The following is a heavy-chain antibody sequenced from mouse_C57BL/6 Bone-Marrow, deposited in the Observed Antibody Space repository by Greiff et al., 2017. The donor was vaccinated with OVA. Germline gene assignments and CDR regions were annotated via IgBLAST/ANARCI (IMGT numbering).Heavy chain of an antibody. V-gene: IGHV1-26*01. Sequence: EVQLQQSGPELVKPGASVKLSCKASGYTFTDYCMNWVKQSHGKSLEWIGDINPNNGGTSYNQKFKGKATLTVDKSSSTAYMELRSLTSEDSAVYYCARGKGYWGQGTTLTVSS. J-gene: IGHJ2*01. CDR3: ARGKGY. CDR2: INPNNGGT. CDR1: GYTFTDYC.